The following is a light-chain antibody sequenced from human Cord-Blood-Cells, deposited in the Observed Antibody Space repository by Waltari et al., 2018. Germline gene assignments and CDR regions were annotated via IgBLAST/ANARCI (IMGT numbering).Light chain of an antibody. Sequence: EIVFTQSPGTLSLSPGERATLPCRASQSVRSSYLARYHQKPGQAPRLLIYGASSRATGLPDRFSGSGPGTDFTLTISRLEPEDFAVYYCQQYGSSPLTFGGGTKVEIK. CDR3: QQYGSSPLT. J-gene: IGKJ4*01. CDR1: QSVRSSY. CDR2: GAS. V-gene: IGKV3-20*01.